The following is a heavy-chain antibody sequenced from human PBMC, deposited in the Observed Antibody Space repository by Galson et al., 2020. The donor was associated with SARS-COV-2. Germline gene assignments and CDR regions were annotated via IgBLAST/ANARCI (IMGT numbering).Heavy chain of an antibody. CDR3: ARRGYSSSRSRPQHAFDI. J-gene: IGHJ3*02. CDR1: GGSISSSSYY. D-gene: IGHD6-13*01. CDR2: IYYSGST. V-gene: IGHV4-39*01. Sequence: SETLSLTCTVSGGSISSSSYYWGWIRQPPGKGLEWIGSIYYSGSTYYNPSLKSRVTISVDTSKNQFSLKLSSVTAADTAVYYCARRGYSSSRSRPQHAFDIWGQGTMVTVSS.